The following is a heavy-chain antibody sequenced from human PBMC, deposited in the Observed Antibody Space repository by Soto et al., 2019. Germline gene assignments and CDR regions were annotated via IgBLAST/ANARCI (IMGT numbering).Heavy chain of an antibody. J-gene: IGHJ6*02. V-gene: IGHV3-30*18. CDR1: GFTFSSYG. Sequence: VQLVESGGGVVQPGRSLRLSCAASGFTFSSYGMHWVRQAPGKGLEWVAVISHDGSNKYFADSVKGRFTISRDNSQNKLYLQMNSLRAEDTAVYYCAKHLIAVAGYLHGMDVWGQGTTVTVSS. CDR2: ISHDGSNK. CDR3: AKHLIAVAGYLHGMDV. D-gene: IGHD6-19*01.